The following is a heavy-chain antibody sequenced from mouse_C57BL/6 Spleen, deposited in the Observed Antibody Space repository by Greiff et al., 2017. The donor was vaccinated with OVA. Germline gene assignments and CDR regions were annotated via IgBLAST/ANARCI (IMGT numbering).Heavy chain of an antibody. V-gene: IGHV1-64*01. Sequence: VQLQQPGAELVKPGASVKLSCKASGYTFTSYWMHWVKQRPGQGLEWIGMIHPNSGSTNYNEKFKSKATLTVDKSSSTAYMQLSSLTSEDSAVYYCAREFDYDGFAYWGQGTLVTVSA. CDR1: GYTFTSYW. J-gene: IGHJ3*01. CDR3: AREFDYDGFAY. CDR2: IHPNSGST. D-gene: IGHD2-4*01.